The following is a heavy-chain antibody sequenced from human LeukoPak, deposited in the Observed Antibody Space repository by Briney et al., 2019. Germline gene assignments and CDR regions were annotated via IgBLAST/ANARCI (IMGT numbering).Heavy chain of an antibody. CDR1: GFTFSTYW. CDR3: ARDSNYDFWSGFGY. D-gene: IGHD3-3*01. V-gene: IGHV3-74*01. CDR2: INSDGSST. J-gene: IGHJ4*02. Sequence: GGSLRLSCAASGFTFSTYWMHWVRQAPGKGLVWVSRINSDGSSTNYADSVKGRFTISRDNAKNTLYLQMNSLRAEDTAVYYCARDSNYDFWSGFGYWGQGTLVTVSS.